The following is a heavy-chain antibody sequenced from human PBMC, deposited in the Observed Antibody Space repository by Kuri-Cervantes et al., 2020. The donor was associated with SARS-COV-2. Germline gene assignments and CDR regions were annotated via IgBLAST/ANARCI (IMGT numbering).Heavy chain of an antibody. J-gene: IGHJ1*01. CDR1: GYNFVNYW. CDR3: ARPVGATPAYFQH. D-gene: IGHD1-26*01. CDR2: IYPGDSDT. Sequence: KVSCKGSGYNFVNYWIGWVRQMPRKGLEWMGIIYPGDSDTRYRPSFQGQVTISADKSISTAYLQWSSLKASDTAMYYCARPVGATPAYFQHWGQGTLVTVSS. V-gene: IGHV5-51*01.